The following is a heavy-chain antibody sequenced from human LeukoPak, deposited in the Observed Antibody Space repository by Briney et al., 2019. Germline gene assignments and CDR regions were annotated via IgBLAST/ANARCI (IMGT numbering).Heavy chain of an antibody. CDR1: GFTLTNNW. CDR2: VNTYGTNT. J-gene: IGHJ4*02. D-gene: IGHD6-19*01. CDR3: AKDLAEAVAGTLDY. Sequence: PGGSLRLSCTASGFTLTNNWMHWVRQVPGKGLGWVSRVNTYGTNTNYADSVRGRFTISRDNSKNTLYLQMNSLRAEDTAVYYCAKDLAEAVAGTLDYWGQGTLVTVPS. V-gene: IGHV3-74*01.